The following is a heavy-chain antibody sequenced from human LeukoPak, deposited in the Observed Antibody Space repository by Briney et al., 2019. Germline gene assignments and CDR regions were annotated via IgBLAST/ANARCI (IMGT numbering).Heavy chain of an antibody. Sequence: GGSLRLSCAASGFTFDDYAMHWVRQAPGKGLEWVSGISWNSGSIGYADSVKGRFTISRDNAKNSLYLQMNSLRAEDTALYYCARGRGTDIVATTFDYWGQGTLVTVSS. CDR1: GFTFDDYA. CDR2: ISWNSGSI. V-gene: IGHV3-9*01. D-gene: IGHD5-12*01. CDR3: ARGRGTDIVATTFDY. J-gene: IGHJ4*02.